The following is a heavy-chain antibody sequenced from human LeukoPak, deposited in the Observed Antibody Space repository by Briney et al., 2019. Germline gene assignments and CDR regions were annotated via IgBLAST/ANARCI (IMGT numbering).Heavy chain of an antibody. V-gene: IGHV4-39*07. CDR2: IYYGGST. CDR1: GGSVSSSNHY. Sequence: SETLSLTCTVSGGSVSSSNHYWGWIRQPPGKGLEWIGSIYYGGSTYYNPSLKSRVTISVDTSKNQFSLHLNSVTAADTAVYYCAREGFGEGVDYWGQGTLVTVSS. CDR3: AREGFGEGVDY. J-gene: IGHJ4*02. D-gene: IGHD3-10*01.